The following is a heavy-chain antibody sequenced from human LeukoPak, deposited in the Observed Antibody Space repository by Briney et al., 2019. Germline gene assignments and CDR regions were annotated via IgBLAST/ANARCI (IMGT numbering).Heavy chain of an antibody. CDR2: IYYSGST. CDR3: AGSEHRYYYYGMDV. J-gene: IGHJ6*02. Sequence: SETLSLTCTVSGGSISSGVYYWSWIRQPPGKGLEWIGYIYYSGSTYYNPFLKSRVTISVDTSKNQFSLKLSSVTAADTAVYYCAGSEHRYYYYGMDVWGQGTTVTVSS. CDR1: GGSISSGVYY. D-gene: IGHD3-10*01. V-gene: IGHV4-30-4*01.